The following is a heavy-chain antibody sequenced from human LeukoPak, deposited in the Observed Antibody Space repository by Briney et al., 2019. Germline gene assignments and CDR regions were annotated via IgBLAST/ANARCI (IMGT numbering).Heavy chain of an antibody. D-gene: IGHD2-8*01. CDR1: GFTFTSYW. CDR3: AKDRCSNGIGCYYYYMDV. J-gene: IGHJ6*03. V-gene: IGHV3-7*01. Sequence: GGSLRLSCAASGFTFTSYWMTWVRQAPGKGLEWVANIKEDGSEKHYVDSVKGRFTISRDNAKNILYLQMNSLRAEDTAVYYCAKDRCSNGIGCYYYYMDVWGKGTTVTISS. CDR2: IKEDGSEK.